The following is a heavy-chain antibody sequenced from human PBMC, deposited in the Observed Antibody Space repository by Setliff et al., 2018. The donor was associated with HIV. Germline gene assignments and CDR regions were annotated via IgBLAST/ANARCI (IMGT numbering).Heavy chain of an antibody. CDR3: ARARRSGFPNDY. V-gene: IGHV3-74*01. J-gene: IGHJ4*02. CDR1: GFTFSSYW. D-gene: IGHD6-19*01. Sequence: GGSLRLSWAASGFTFSSYWMHWVRQAPGKGLVWVSRINSDGSSTSYADSVKGRFTISRDNAKNTLYLQMNSLRAEDTAVYYCARARRSGFPNDYWGQGTLVTVSS. CDR2: INSDGSST.